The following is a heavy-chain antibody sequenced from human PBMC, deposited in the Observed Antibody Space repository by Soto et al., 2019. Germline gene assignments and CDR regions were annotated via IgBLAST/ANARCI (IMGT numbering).Heavy chain of an antibody. J-gene: IGHJ4*02. V-gene: IGHV4-59*01. Sequence: QVQLQESGPGLVKPSETLSLTCTVSGGSISSYYWSWIRQPPGKGLEWIGYIYYSGSTNYNPSLKSRVTIAVDTSKNQFSLKLSSVTAADTAVYYCAIGQRRQWLTDYWGQGTLVIVSS. D-gene: IGHD6-19*01. CDR2: IYYSGST. CDR1: GGSISSYY. CDR3: AIGQRRQWLTDY.